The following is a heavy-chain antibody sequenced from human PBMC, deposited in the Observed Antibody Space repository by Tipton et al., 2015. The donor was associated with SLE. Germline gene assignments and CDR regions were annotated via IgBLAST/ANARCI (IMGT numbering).Heavy chain of an antibody. CDR2: IYYSGST. CDR1: GGSISSYY. CDR3: ARPLYGGNLQEAFDI. D-gene: IGHD4-23*01. Sequence: LRLSCTVSGGSISSYYWSWIRQPPGKGLEWIGYIYYSGSTNYNPSLKSRVTISVDTSKNQFSLKLSSVTAADTAVYYCARPLYGGNLQEAFDIWGQGTMVTVSS. V-gene: IGHV4-59*08. J-gene: IGHJ3*02.